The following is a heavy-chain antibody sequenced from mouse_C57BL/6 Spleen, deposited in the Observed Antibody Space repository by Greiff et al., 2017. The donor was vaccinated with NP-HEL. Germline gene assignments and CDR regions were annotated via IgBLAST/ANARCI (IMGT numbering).Heavy chain of an antibody. CDR1: GYTFTSYW. CDR2: IDPSDSYT. J-gene: IGHJ1*03. Sequence: QVQLQQPGAELVMPGASVKLSCKASGYTFTSYWMHWVKQRPGQGLEWIGEIDPSDSYTNYNQKFKGKSTLTVDKSSSTAYMQLGSLTSDDSAVCYCARGDYDGRYFGVWGTGTTVTVAS. CDR3: ARGDYDGRYFGV. D-gene: IGHD2-4*01. V-gene: IGHV1-69*01.